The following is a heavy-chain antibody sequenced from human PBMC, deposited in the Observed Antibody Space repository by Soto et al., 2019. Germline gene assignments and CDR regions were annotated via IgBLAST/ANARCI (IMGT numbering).Heavy chain of an antibody. V-gene: IGHV3-23*01. CDR1: GFTFTSYA. CDR3: AKDERAVVPSAILYYYYGMDV. Sequence: PVGSLRLSCAASGFTFTSYAMCWFRQAPVNGLEWVSSISVSGDRTFYADSVKGRFTISRDNSGNTLHLQMNSLRAVDTAIYHCAKDERAVVPSAILYYYYGMDVWGQGTTVTVSS. D-gene: IGHD2-2*01. J-gene: IGHJ6*02. CDR2: ISVSGDRT.